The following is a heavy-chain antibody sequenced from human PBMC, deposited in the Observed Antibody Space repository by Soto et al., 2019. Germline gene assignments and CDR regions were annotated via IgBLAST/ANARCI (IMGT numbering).Heavy chain of an antibody. V-gene: IGHV4-59*01. CDR1: GGSISSYY. CDR2: IYYSGST. CDR3: ARGVRFLEWLDINWFDP. D-gene: IGHD3-3*01. J-gene: IGHJ5*02. Sequence: SETLSLRCTGSGGSISSYYWSGIRQPPGKGLEWIGYIYYSGSTNYNPSLKSRVTISVDTSKNQFSLKLSSVTAADTAVYYCARGVRFLEWLDINWFDPWGQGTLVTVSS.